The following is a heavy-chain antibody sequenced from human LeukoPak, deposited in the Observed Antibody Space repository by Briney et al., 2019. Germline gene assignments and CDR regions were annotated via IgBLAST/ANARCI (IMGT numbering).Heavy chain of an antibody. Sequence: GASVKVSCKASGYTFTGYYMHWVRQAPGQGLEWMGWINPNSGGTNYAQKFQGRVTMTRDTSISTAYMELSRLRSDDTAVYYCARDGDMGGYEHEGDYWGQGTLVTVSS. CDR1: GYTFTGYY. CDR2: INPNSGGT. CDR3: ARDGDMGGYEHEGDY. D-gene: IGHD5-12*01. V-gene: IGHV1-2*02. J-gene: IGHJ4*02.